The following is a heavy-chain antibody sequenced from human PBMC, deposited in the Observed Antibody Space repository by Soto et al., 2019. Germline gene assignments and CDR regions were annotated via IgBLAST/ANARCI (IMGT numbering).Heavy chain of an antibody. CDR1: GGSISSGDYY. CDR2: IYYSGST. CDR3: ERVDDDSSGYNLDY. J-gene: IGHJ4*02. Sequence: PSETLSLTCTVSGGSISSGDYYWSWIRQHPGKGLEWIGYIYYSGSTYYNPSLKSRVTISVDTSKNQFSLKLSSVTAADTAVYYCERVDDDSSGYNLDYWGQGTLVTVSS. V-gene: IGHV4-31*03. D-gene: IGHD3-22*01.